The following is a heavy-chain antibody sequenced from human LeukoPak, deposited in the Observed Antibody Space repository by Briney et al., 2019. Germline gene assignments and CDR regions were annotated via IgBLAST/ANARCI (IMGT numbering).Heavy chain of an antibody. CDR3: ARHDQVSTSSPKFNDAFDI. CDR1: GGSIGPYY. V-gene: IGHV4-4*07. CDR2: IYTSGTA. J-gene: IGHJ3*02. Sequence: SETQSLTCIVSGGSIGPYYWSWIRQAAGKGPEWIGRIYTSGTADYNPALKGRVFLSVDTAKNQFSLKVTSVTAADTAVYYCARHDQVSTSSPKFNDAFDIWGQGTMVTVSS. D-gene: IGHD2-2*01.